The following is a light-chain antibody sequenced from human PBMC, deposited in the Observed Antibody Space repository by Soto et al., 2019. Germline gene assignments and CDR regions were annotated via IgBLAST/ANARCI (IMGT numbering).Light chain of an antibody. Sequence: DIQMTQSPASLSASVGDRVTITCRASQSISSFLNCYQQKPGKAPKLLIYAASSLQSGVPSRFSGSGSGTDFTPTISSLQPEDFATYYCQQVNSYPLTFGGGTKVDIK. J-gene: IGKJ4*01. V-gene: IGKV1-39*01. CDR2: AAS. CDR1: QSISSF. CDR3: QQVNSYPLT.